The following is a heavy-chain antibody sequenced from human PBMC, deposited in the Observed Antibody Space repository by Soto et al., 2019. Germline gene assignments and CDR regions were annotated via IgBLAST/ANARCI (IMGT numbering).Heavy chain of an antibody. V-gene: IGHV4-59*01. CDR3: ARKNSGPFDY. CDR2: IYYSGST. CDR1: GGSISSYY. D-gene: IGHD5-12*01. J-gene: IGHJ4*02. Sequence: TLSLTCTVSGGSISSYYWSWIRQPPGKGLEWIGYIYYSGSTNYNPSLKSRVTISVDTSKNQFSLKLSSVTAADTAVYYCARKNSGPFDYWGQGTLVTVSS.